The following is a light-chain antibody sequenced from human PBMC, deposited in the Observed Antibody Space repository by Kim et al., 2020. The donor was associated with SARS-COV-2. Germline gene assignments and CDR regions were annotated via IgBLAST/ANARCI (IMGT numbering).Light chain of an antibody. J-gene: IGLJ2*01. CDR3: ASWDGGLRGVL. CDR2: DTN. V-gene: IGLV1-47*01. CDR1: RPNVESND. Sequence: GQRGALTGSGSRPNVESNDIAWFQHVPGGAPKLLIFDTNQRPSGVPDRFSGSKSGTSATLAISGLRSEDEADYFCASWDGGLRGVLFGGGTQLTVL.